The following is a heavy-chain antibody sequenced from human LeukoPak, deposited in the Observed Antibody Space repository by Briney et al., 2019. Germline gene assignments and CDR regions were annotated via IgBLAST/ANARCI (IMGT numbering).Heavy chain of an antibody. Sequence: GESLKISCKGSGYSFTSYWIGWVRQMPGKGLEWMGIIYPGDSDTRYSPSFQGQVTISADKSISTAYLQWSSLKASDTATYYCARLFYSSSPRYYYMDVWGKGTTVTVSS. V-gene: IGHV5-51*01. J-gene: IGHJ6*03. CDR3: ARLFYSSSPRYYYMDV. D-gene: IGHD6-6*01. CDR1: GYSFTSYW. CDR2: IYPGDSDT.